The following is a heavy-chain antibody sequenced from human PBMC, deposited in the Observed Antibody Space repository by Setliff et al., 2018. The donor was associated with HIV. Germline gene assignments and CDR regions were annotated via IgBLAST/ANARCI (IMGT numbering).Heavy chain of an antibody. CDR1: GFAFDNYC. CDR2: IGGSTGST. J-gene: IGHJ6*02. D-gene: IGHD1-26*01. CDR3: AKPLTQWGVSPYHYAVDV. Sequence: LRLSCAASGFAFDNYCMTWVRQAPGKGLEWVSAIGGSTGSTYYADSVKGRFTISTDNSKDTLYLQMNSLRAEDTAVYYCAKPLTQWGVSPYHYAVDVWGQGTTVTVSS. V-gene: IGHV3-23*01.